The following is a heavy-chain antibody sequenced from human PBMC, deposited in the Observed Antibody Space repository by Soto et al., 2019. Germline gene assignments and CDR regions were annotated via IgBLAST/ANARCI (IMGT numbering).Heavy chain of an antibody. Sequence: EVQLVESGGGLVQPGRSLRLSCAASGFTFDDYAMHWVRQDPGKGLEWVSGITWNSGKIGYADSVKGRFTISRDNAKNSVYLQMDSLRDEDTALYYCSAYSSGWYPDHWGQGTLVTVSS. D-gene: IGHD6-19*01. CDR1: GFTFDDYA. CDR2: ITWNSGKI. CDR3: SAYSSGWYPDH. J-gene: IGHJ5*02. V-gene: IGHV3-9*01.